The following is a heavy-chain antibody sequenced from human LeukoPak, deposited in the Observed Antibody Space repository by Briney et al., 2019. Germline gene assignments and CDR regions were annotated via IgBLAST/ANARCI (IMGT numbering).Heavy chain of an antibody. CDR3: ARDTTVASGMQH. CDR1: GGSLSTYS. D-gene: IGHD4-23*01. J-gene: IGHJ4*02. V-gene: IGHV4-59*01. Sequence: PSETLSLTCSVSGGSLSTYSWSWVRQSPEKRLEWIGYIYYGGTTNYNPSLKSRVTISADTAKNQFSLRLRYVTAADTAIYYCARDTTVASGMQHWGQGTLVTVSS. CDR2: IYYGGTT.